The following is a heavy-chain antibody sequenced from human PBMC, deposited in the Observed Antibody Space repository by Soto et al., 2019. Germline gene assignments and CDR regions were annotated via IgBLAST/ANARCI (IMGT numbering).Heavy chain of an antibody. CDR1: GFTFSSYA. CDR3: AKDRNYDFWSGSPFDY. J-gene: IGHJ4*02. V-gene: IGHV3-23*01. Sequence: EVQLLESGGGLVQPGGSLRLSCAASGFTFSSYAMSWVRQAPGKGLEWVSAISGSGGSIYYADSVKGRFTISRDNSKNTLYLQMNSLRAEDTAVYYCAKDRNYDFWSGSPFDYWGQGTLVTVSS. D-gene: IGHD3-3*01. CDR2: ISGSGGSI.